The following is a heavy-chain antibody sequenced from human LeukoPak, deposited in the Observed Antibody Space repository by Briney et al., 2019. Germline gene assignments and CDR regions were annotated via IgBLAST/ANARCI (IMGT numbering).Heavy chain of an antibody. CDR3: XXXXXXGPXXV. Sequence: YSIXXXHYWGWIRQSPRXGLEWIGTIHYNGASYYNPSLKSRVTVSIDTSKNQFSLRLRSMSAADTDVYYCXXXXXXGPXXVWGKGTTVTVSS. CDR1: YSIXXXHY. V-gene: IGHV4-38-2*01. J-gene: IGHJ6*04. CDR2: IHYNGAS.